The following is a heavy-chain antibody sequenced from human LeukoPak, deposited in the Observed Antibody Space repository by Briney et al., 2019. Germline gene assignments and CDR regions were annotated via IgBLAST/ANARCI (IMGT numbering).Heavy chain of an antibody. Sequence: GGSLRLSCAASGFTFDDYSMHWVRQAPGKGLEGVSLITWDGDNTYYADSVRGRFTISRDNSANSLYLQMNSLRTEDTALYYCAKASSSWSELEYWGQGTLVTVSS. D-gene: IGHD6-13*01. CDR2: ITWDGDNT. CDR3: AKASSSWSELEY. J-gene: IGHJ4*02. V-gene: IGHV3-43*01. CDR1: GFTFDDYS.